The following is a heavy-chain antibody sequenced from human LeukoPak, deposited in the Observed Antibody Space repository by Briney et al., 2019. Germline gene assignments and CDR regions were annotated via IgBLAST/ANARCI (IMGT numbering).Heavy chain of an antibody. V-gene: IGHV3-30*02. CDR1: GFTFSSYG. D-gene: IGHD1-7*01. CDR3: AKDLGGYNWNYVWVFDY. CDR2: IRYDGSNK. J-gene: IGHJ4*02. Sequence: SGGSLRLSCAASGFTFSSYGMHWVRQAPGKGLEWVAFIRYDGSNKYYADSVKGRFTISRDNSKNTLYLQMNSLRAEDTAVYYCAKDLGGYNWNYVWVFDYWGQGTLVTVSS.